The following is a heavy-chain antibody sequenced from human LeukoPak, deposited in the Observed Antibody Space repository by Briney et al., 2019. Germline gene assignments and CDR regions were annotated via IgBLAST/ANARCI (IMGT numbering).Heavy chain of an antibody. CDR2: IYPGDSDT. CDR3: ARSIVGATVHYYYYMDV. Sequence: GESLKISCKGSGYSFTSYWIGWVRQMPGKGLEWMGIIYPGDSDTRYSPSFQGQVTISADKSISTAYLQWSSLKASDTAMYYCARSIVGATVHYYYYMDVWGKGTTVTVSS. J-gene: IGHJ6*03. D-gene: IGHD1-26*01. CDR1: GYSFTSYW. V-gene: IGHV5-51*01.